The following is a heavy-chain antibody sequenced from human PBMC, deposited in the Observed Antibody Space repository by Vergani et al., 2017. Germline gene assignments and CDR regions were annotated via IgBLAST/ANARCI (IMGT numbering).Heavy chain of an antibody. CDR3: AKANPLNSGYDYLYYYHAMDV. V-gene: IGHV3-23*01. CDR2: ISGSGGST. CDR1: GFTFNHYA. J-gene: IGHJ6*02. Sequence: EVQLLESGGDLVQPGGSLRLSCAASGFTFNHYAMNWVRQAPGKGLEWVSGISGSGGSTYYAGSVKGRFTISRDSSKNTLYLQMNSLSAGDTAVYDCAKANPLNSGYDYLYYYHAMDVWGQGTTVTVSS. D-gene: IGHD5-12*01.